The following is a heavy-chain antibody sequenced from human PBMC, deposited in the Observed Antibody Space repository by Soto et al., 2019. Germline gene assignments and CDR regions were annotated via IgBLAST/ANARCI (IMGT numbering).Heavy chain of an antibody. CDR1: GFTFSSYG. V-gene: IGHV3-30*18. CDR2: TSYDGGNK. Sequence: QVQLVESGGGVVQPGRSLRLSCAASGFTFSSYGMHWVRQAPGKGLEWVAVTSYDGGNKYYADSVKGRFTISRDNSKNTLYLQMNSLRAEDTAVYYCAKDYLTLPVRLGQLSLYIDYWGQGTLVTVSS. D-gene: IGHD3-16*02. J-gene: IGHJ4*02. CDR3: AKDYLTLPVRLGQLSLYIDY.